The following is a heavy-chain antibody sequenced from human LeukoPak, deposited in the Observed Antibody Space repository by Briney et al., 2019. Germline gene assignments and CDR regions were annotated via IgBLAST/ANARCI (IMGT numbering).Heavy chain of an antibody. D-gene: IGHD1-26*01. CDR1: GISFSSQS. CDR3: ARAPSFVGPYDY. Sequence: GGSLRLSCAASGISFSSQSMNWVRQAPGKGLEWVSYISSSSTTIYYADSVKGRFTISRDNAKNSLYLQMNSLRDEDTAEYYCARAPSFVGPYDYWGQGTLVTVSS. V-gene: IGHV3-48*02. J-gene: IGHJ4*02. CDR2: ISSSSTTI.